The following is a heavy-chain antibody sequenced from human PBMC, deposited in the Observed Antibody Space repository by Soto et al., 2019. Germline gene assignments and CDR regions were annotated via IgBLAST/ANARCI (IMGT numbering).Heavy chain of an antibody. CDR1: GGSISSSSYY. CDR3: ARHVPDVVVPAGNWFDP. V-gene: IGHV4-39*01. CDR2: IYYSGST. J-gene: IGHJ5*02. D-gene: IGHD2-2*01. Sequence: PSETLSLTCTVSGGSISSSSYYRGWIRQPPGKGLEWIGSIYYSGSTYYNPSLKSRVTISVDTSKNQFSLKLSSVTAADTAVYYCARHVPDVVVPAGNWFDPWGQGTLVTVSS.